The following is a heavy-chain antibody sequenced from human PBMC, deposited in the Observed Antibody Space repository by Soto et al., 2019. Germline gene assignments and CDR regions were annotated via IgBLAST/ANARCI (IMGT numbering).Heavy chain of an antibody. J-gene: IGHJ4*02. CDR2: INIYSGDA. Sequence: QVRLEQSGPEVKKTGASVKVSCKASGYTFTSYGISWVRQAPGQGLEWMGWINIYSGDANYAQRCKDRVTMTRDTSTNTVYMEMRSLRSDDPAVYYCARALYYYDNSGLAYWGQGTLVTVSS. CDR1: GYTFTSYG. D-gene: IGHD3-22*01. V-gene: IGHV1-18*01. CDR3: ARALYYYDNSGLAY.